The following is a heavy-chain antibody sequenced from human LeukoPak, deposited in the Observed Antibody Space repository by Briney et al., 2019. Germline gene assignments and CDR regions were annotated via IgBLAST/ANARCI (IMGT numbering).Heavy chain of an antibody. CDR3: ARGWLQEFAFDDY. Sequence: GASVKVSCKASGYTFTGYYMHWVRQAPGQGLEWMGWINPNSGGSTSYAQKFQGRVTMTRDMSTSTVYMELSSLRSEDTAVYYCARGWLQEFAFDDYWGQGTLVTVSS. CDR2: INPNSGGST. CDR1: GYTFTGYY. D-gene: IGHD5-24*01. J-gene: IGHJ4*02. V-gene: IGHV1-46*01.